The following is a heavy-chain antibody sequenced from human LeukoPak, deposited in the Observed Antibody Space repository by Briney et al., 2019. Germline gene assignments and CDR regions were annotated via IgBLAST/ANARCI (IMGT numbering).Heavy chain of an antibody. J-gene: IGHJ4*02. V-gene: IGHV1-46*01. CDR1: GYTFTGYY. Sequence: ASVKVSCKASGYTFTGYYMHWVRQAPGQGLEWMGIINPSGGSTSYAQKFQGRVTMTRDTSTSTVYMELSSLRSEDTAVYYCASAEQNPYYFDYWGQGTLVTVSS. CDR2: INPSGGST. D-gene: IGHD1-14*01. CDR3: ASAEQNPYYFDY.